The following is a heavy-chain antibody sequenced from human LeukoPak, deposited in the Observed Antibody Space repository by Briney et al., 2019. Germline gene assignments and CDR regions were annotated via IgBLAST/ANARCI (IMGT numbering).Heavy chain of an antibody. Sequence: PGRSLRLSCAASGFTFSSYAMHWVRQAPGKGLEWVAVISYDGSNKYYADSVKGQFTISRDNSKNTLYLQMNSLRAEDTALYHCARDHTVYYYRSENYYKVFGNMDVWGKGTTVTISS. D-gene: IGHD3-10*01. V-gene: IGHV3-30*04. CDR2: ISYDGSNK. J-gene: IGHJ6*03. CDR1: GFTFSSYA. CDR3: ARDHTVYYYRSENYYKVFGNMDV.